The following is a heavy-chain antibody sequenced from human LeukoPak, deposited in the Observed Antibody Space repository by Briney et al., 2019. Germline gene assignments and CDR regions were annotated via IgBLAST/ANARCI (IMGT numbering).Heavy chain of an antibody. J-gene: IGHJ5*02. CDR2: INSNGDEI. CDR3: AKGLQQWLNWFDP. Sequence: PGGSLRLSCAASGFTFSTYAMTWVRQAPGKGLEWVSGINSNGDEIYYADSVKGRFTISRDNSKNTLYLQMNSLRAEDTAVYYCAKGLQQWLNWFDPWGQGTLVTVSS. D-gene: IGHD6-19*01. V-gene: IGHV3-23*01. CDR1: GFTFSTYA.